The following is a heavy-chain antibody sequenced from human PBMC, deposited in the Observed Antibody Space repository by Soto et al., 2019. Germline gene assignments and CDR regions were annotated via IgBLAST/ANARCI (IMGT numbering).Heavy chain of an antibody. CDR2: INPSGGST. J-gene: IGHJ4*02. D-gene: IGHD2-15*01. CDR1: GYTFTSHY. CDR3: ARASSGGGRRFAY. V-gene: IGHV1-46*03. Sequence: VASVKFSCKASGYTFTSHYIHWVRQAPGQGLEWMGIINPSGGSTSNAQKFQDRVTMTRDTSTSTVYMELSSLRSEDTAVYYCARASSGGGRRFAYWGQGTPVTVSS.